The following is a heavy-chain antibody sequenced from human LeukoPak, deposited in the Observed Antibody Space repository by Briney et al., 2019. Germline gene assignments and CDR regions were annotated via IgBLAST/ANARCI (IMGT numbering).Heavy chain of an antibody. V-gene: IGHV3-33*08. J-gene: IGHJ6*02. D-gene: IGHD3-3*01. CDR1: GITFNKYR. Sequence: AEGSLRLSCEASGITFNKYRIHWVRQAPGKGLEWVAVIWYDGSNKYYADSVKGRFTISRDNSKNTLYLQMNSLRAEDTAVYYCARALTYYDFWSGYPPPYYGMDVWGQGTTVTVSS. CDR3: ARALTYYDFWSGYPPPYYGMDV. CDR2: IWYDGSNK.